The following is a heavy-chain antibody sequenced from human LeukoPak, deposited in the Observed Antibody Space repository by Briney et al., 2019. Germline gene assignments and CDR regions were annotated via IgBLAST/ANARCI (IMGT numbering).Heavy chain of an antibody. CDR3: AGRGHRYSRD. J-gene: IGHJ1*01. Sequence: PSETLSLICNVSGHSVSSGYWTWIRQSPAKGLEWIGFIYDNGVTDYNPSLKSRLIISLDTSKNQFSLNLRSVSAAESAIYYCAGRGHRYSRDWGQGILVTVSS. D-gene: IGHD2-15*01. CDR1: GHSVSSGY. CDR2: IYDNGVT. V-gene: IGHV4-4*09.